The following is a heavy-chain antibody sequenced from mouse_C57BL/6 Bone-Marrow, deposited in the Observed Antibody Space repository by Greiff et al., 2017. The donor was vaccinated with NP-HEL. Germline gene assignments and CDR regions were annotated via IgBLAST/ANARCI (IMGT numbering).Heavy chain of an antibody. Sequence: EVQLVESGGGLVQPGGSLSLSCAASGFTFTDYYMSWVRQPPGKALEWLGFIRTKANGYTKEYSASVKGRFTISRDNSQSILYLQMNALRAEDSATYYCARYGRDYFDYWGQGTTLTVSS. V-gene: IGHV7-3*01. CDR3: ARYGRDYFDY. CDR1: GFTFTDYY. J-gene: IGHJ2*01. D-gene: IGHD6-1*01. CDR2: IRTKANGYTK.